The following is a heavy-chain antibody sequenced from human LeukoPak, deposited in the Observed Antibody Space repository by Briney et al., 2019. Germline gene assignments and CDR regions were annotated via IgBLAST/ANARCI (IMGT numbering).Heavy chain of an antibody. D-gene: IGHD1-26*01. CDR3: GMSGDRVPLQDDVFDV. CDR2: IYPRDSRP. J-gene: IGHJ3*01. CDR1: GSNFTSYC. Sequence: NAGESLQISCKVSGSNFTSYCIGGGRPLPGKGGEGMGIIYPRDSRPTSIPSFQGQVTISVDNSINTAYLQWSSLQASDTAMYYCGMSGDRVPLQDDVFDVWGQGTMVTVST. V-gene: IGHV5-51*01.